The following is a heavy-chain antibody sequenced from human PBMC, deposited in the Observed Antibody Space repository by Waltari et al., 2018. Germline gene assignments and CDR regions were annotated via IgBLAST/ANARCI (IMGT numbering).Heavy chain of an antibody. V-gene: IGHV3-23*01. CDR3: AKDYPETILGVFGPFFDY. CDR1: GFIITNYA. Sequence: EVQVLESGGGLVQPGGSLRLSCAASGFIITNYAMSWVRQAPGKGLELVSGIIGNGGGTQYADSVKGRCTISRDVSKNTVYLQMNSLRAEDTAVYYCAKDYPETILGVFGPFFDYWGQGSLVTVSS. CDR2: IIGNGGGT. J-gene: IGHJ4*02. D-gene: IGHD3-3*01.